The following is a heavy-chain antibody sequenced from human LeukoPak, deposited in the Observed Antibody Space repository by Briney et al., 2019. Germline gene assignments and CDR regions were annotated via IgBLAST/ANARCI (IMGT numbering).Heavy chain of an antibody. CDR2: INPSNGAT. CDR3: ARYNWNDVVSALDS. V-gene: IGHV1-2*02. Sequence: ASVKVSCKASGYTFSGYNIHWVRQAPGQGLEWMGWINPSNGATHYAQTFQGGVTMTRDTSITTFYMELSSLRSDDTACYYCARYNWNDVVSALDSWGQGTLVTVSS. D-gene: IGHD1-1*01. J-gene: IGHJ4*02. CDR1: GYTFSGYN.